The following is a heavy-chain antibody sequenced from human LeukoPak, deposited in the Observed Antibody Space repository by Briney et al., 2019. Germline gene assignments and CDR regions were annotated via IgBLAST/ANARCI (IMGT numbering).Heavy chain of an antibody. CDR2: INPNSGGT. V-gene: IGHV1-2*02. CDR3: AREGYCISTTCSSFDY. J-gene: IGHJ4*02. D-gene: IGHD2-2*01. CDR1: GYTFTGYY. Sequence: ASVRVSCKASGYTFTGYYMHWVRQAPGQGLEWMGWINPNSGGTNYAQKFQGRVTMTRDTSISTAYMELSRLRSDDTAVYYCAREGYCISTTCSSFDYWGQGTLVTVSS.